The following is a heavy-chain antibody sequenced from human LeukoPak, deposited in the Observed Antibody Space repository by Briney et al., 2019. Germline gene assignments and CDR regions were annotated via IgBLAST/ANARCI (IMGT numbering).Heavy chain of an antibody. CDR1: GCTMGSYY. D-gene: IGHD1-1*01. Sequence: SETLSLTCTVSGCTMGSYYWSWIRQPPGKGLEWIGYIYYSGSSSYNPSLESRVTISVDTSKNQLSLKMSSVTAADTAVYYCARAGRLWNPRFDYWGQGTLVTVSS. CDR3: ARAGRLWNPRFDY. V-gene: IGHV4-59*01. CDR2: IYYSGSS. J-gene: IGHJ4*02.